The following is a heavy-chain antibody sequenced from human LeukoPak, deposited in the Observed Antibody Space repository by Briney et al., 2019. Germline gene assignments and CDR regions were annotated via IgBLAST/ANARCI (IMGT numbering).Heavy chain of an antibody. V-gene: IGHV4-61*02. D-gene: IGHD2-2*01. CDR2: IYTSGST. Sequence: SETLSLTCTVSGGSISSSSYYWGWIRQPAGKGLEWIGRIYTSGSTNYNPSLKSRVTMSVDTSKNQFSLKLSSVTAADTAVYYCARARGCSSTSCLNWFDPWGQGTLVTVSS. CDR3: ARARGCSSTSCLNWFDP. J-gene: IGHJ5*02. CDR1: GGSISSSSYY.